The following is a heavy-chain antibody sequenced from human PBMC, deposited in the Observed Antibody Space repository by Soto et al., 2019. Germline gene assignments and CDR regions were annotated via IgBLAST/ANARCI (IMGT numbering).Heavy chain of an antibody. CDR2: IGAYTGNT. D-gene: IGHD4-4*01. CDR1: GYTFNSYD. Sequence: ASVKVSCKVSGYTFNSYDFTWVRQAPGQGLEWMGWIGAYTGNTQYAEKLQGRLSLTIDASTSTAYMELRSLTSDDTAMYYCARSNIYGLEFWGQGTTVTVSS. V-gene: IGHV1-18*01. J-gene: IGHJ6*02. CDR3: ARSNIYGLEF.